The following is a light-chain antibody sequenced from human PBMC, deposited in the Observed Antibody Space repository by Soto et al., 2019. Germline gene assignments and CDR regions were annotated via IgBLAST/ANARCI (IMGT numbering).Light chain of an antibody. J-gene: IGLJ1*01. CDR3: SSYTTRSTLV. V-gene: IGLV2-14*03. CDR1: RNDVGGYNF. CDR2: DVN. Sequence: QSVLTQPASVSGSPGQSVSISCTGTRNDVGGYNFVSWYQQHPGKVPKLLIYDVNKRPSGLSNRFSGSQSGNTAYLTISGLQTEDEADYYCSSYTTRSTLVFGTGTKVTVL.